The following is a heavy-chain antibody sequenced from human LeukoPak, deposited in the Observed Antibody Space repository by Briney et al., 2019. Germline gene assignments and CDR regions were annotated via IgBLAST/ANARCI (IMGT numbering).Heavy chain of an antibody. J-gene: IGHJ4*02. D-gene: IGHD6-13*01. CDR1: GGSFSGYY. Sequence: SETLSLTCAVSGGSFSGYYWSWIRQPPGKGLEWIGEINHSGSTNYNPSLKSRVTTSVDTSKNQFSLKLSSVTAADTAVYYCASVTGYSSSWNYWGQGTLVTVSS. V-gene: IGHV4-34*01. CDR2: INHSGST. CDR3: ASVTGYSSSWNY.